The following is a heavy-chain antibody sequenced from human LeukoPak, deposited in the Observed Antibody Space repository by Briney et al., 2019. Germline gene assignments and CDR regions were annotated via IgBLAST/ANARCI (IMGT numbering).Heavy chain of an antibody. CDR2: IIPIFGTA. CDR1: GGTFSSYA. Sequence: ASVKVSCKASGGTFSSYAISWVRQAPGQGLEWMGGIIPIFGTANYAQKFQGRVTMTTDTSTSTAYMELRSLRSDDTAVYYCARDRPVLLWFGELSHYYGMDVWGQGTTVTVSS. V-gene: IGHV1-69*05. CDR3: ARDRPVLLWFGELSHYYGMDV. D-gene: IGHD3-10*01. J-gene: IGHJ6*02.